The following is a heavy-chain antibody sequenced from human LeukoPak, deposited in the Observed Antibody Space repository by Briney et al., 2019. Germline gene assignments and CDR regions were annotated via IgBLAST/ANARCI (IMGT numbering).Heavy chain of an antibody. CDR1: GGTFSSYA. CDR2: IIPIFGTA. Sequence: ASVKVSCKASGGTFSSYAISWVRQVPGQGLEWMGGIIPIFGTANHAQKFQGRVTITADESTSTAYMELSSLRSEDTAVYYCARGYSSSGLYYYYMDVWGKGTTVTVSS. D-gene: IGHD6-13*01. CDR3: ARGYSSSGLYYYYMDV. J-gene: IGHJ6*03. V-gene: IGHV1-69*13.